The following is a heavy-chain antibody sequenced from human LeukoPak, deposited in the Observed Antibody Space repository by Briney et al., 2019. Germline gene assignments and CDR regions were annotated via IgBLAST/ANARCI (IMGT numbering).Heavy chain of an antibody. CDR3: ARRVLYSGCYFEY. D-gene: IGHD1-26*01. CDR2: IYYSGST. CDR1: GGSISIYY. V-gene: IGHV4-59*08. J-gene: IGHJ4*02. Sequence: PSETLSLTCTVSGGSISIYYCSWIRQPPGKGLEGSGYIYYSGSTNYNPSLKSRVTISVDTSKNQFSLKMSSVTAADTAVYYCARRVLYSGCYFEYWGQGTLVTVSS.